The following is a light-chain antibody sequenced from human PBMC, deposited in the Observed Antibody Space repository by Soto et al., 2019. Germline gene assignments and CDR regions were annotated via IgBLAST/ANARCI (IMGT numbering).Light chain of an antibody. Sequence: PGERAALSCRASQSVSSSYVAWYQQKPGQAPRRLIYGTSTSATGIPDRFSGRESGADSALTSSSLEPEDYALSYCQQHDSSRYTLGRGNKLQIK. CDR3: QQHDSSRYT. CDR1: QSVSSSY. V-gene: IGKV3-20*01. J-gene: IGKJ2*01. CDR2: GTS.